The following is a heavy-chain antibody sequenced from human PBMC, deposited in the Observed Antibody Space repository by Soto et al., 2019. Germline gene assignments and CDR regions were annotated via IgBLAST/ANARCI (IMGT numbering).Heavy chain of an antibody. D-gene: IGHD3-10*01. J-gene: IGHJ4*02. CDR3: ARETVVRGVYYFDY. Sequence: SETLSLTCTVSGGSISSYYWSWIRQPPGKGLEWIGYIYYSGSTNYNPSLKSRVTISVDTSKNQFSLKLSSVTAADTAVYYCARETVVRGVYYFDYWGQGTLVTVSS. CDR1: GGSISSYY. CDR2: IYYSGST. V-gene: IGHV4-59*01.